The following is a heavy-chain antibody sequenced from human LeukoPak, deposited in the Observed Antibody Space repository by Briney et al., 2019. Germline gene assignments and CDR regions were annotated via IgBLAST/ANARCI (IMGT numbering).Heavy chain of an antibody. CDR1: GGSISSYY. CDR3: AREGSMVRGAYDY. D-gene: IGHD3-10*01. Sequence: SETLSLTCTVSGGSISSYYWSWIRQPPGKGLEWVGYIYYRGSTNYNPSLKNRVTISVDTSKNQFSLKLSSVIAADTAVYYCAREGSMVRGAYDYWGQGTLVTVPS. V-gene: IGHV4-59*01. J-gene: IGHJ4*02. CDR2: IYYRGST.